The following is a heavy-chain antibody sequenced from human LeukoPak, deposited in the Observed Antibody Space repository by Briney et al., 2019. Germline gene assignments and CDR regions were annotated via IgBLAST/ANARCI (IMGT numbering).Heavy chain of an antibody. V-gene: IGHV3-30*02. D-gene: IGHD3-22*01. J-gene: IGHJ4*02. Sequence: GGSLRLSCAASGFIFSNYVMHWVRQAPGKGLEWVAFIRYDVSDKYYADSVKGRFTISRDNSKNTLYLQMNSLRAEDTAVYYCAKEKVRGADSSGYYFYFDYWGQGTLATVSS. CDR3: AKEKVRGADSSGYYFYFDY. CDR2: IRYDVSDK. CDR1: GFIFSNYV.